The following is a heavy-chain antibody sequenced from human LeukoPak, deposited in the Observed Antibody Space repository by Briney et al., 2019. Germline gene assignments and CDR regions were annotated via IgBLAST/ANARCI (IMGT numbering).Heavy chain of an antibody. CDR2: ISYDGSNK. V-gene: IGHV3-30*18. Sequence: RGSLRLSCAASGFTLSSYGMQWVRQAPGEGLEWVAGISYDGSNKYYADSVKGRFTISRDNSKNTLYLQMNSLRAEDTAVYYCAKVASSSHDYYFMDVWGKGTTVTVSS. CDR1: GFTLSSYG. J-gene: IGHJ6*03. CDR3: AKVASSSHDYYFMDV. D-gene: IGHD6-6*01.